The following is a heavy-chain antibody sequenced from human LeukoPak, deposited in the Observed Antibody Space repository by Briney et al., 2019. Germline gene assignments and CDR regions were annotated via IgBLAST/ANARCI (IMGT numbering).Heavy chain of an antibody. V-gene: IGHV4-39*01. CDR1: GGSISSSSYY. Sequence: SETLSLTCTVSGGSISSSSYYWGWIRQPPGKGLEWIGSIYYRGSTYYNPSLKSRVTISVDTSKNQFSLKLSSVTAADTAVYYCARHSGSYSRTYYFDYWGQGTLVTVSS. CDR2: IYYRGST. CDR3: ARHSGSYSRTYYFDY. D-gene: IGHD1-26*01. J-gene: IGHJ4*02.